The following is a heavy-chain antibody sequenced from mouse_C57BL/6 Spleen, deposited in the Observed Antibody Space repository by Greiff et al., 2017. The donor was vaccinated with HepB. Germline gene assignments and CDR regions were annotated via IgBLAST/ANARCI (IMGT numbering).Heavy chain of an antibody. CDR2: IDPSDSYT. Sequence: VKLQQPGAELVMPGASVKLSCKASGYTFTSYWMHWVKQRPGQGLEWIGEIDPSDSYTNYNQKFKGKSTLTVDKSSSTAYKQLSSLTSEDSAVYYCVGYDYDGFAYWGQGTLVTVSA. V-gene: IGHV1-69*01. CDR3: VGYDYDGFAY. D-gene: IGHD2-4*01. J-gene: IGHJ3*01. CDR1: GYTFTSYW.